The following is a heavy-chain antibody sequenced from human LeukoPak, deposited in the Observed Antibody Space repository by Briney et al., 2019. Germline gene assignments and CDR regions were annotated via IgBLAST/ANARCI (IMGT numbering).Heavy chain of an antibody. V-gene: IGHV3-23*01. CDR3: AKFLPTHIVVANYYFDY. D-gene: IGHD2-21*01. CDR1: GFTFSSYA. J-gene: IGHJ4*02. CDR2: ISGSGGST. Sequence: GGSLRLSCAASGFTFSSYAMSWVRQAPGKGREWVSAISGSGGSTYYADSVKGRFTISRDNSKNTLYLQMNNLRAEDTAVYYCAKFLPTHIVVANYYFDYWGQGTLVTVSS.